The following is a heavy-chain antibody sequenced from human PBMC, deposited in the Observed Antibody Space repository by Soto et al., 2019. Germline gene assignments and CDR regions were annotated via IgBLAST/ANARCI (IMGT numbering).Heavy chain of an antibody. D-gene: IGHD6-13*01. CDR3: ASSWYYYYGMDV. V-gene: IGHV1-46*01. Sequence: GASVKVSCKASGYTFTSYYMHWVRQAPGQGLEWMGIINPSGGSTSYAPKFQGRVTMTRDTSTSTVYMELSSLRSEDTAVYYCASSWYYYYGMDVWGQGTTVTVSS. CDR1: GYTFTSYY. J-gene: IGHJ6*02. CDR2: INPSGGST.